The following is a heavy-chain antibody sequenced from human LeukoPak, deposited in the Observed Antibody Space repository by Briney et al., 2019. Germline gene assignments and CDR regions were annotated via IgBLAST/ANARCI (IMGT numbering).Heavy chain of an antibody. Sequence: GGSLRLSCAASGFRFISYAMTWVRQAPGKGLEWVSGIGGSGGRTYYADFVKGRFTISRDASKNTLYLQMNSLRAEDTPDYCCAKLYDSGGYWRSDNFDYWGQGTLVTVSS. D-gene: IGHD3-22*01. V-gene: IGHV3-23*01. CDR3: AKLYDSGGYWRSDNFDY. CDR1: GFRFISYA. J-gene: IGHJ4*02. CDR2: IGGSGGRT.